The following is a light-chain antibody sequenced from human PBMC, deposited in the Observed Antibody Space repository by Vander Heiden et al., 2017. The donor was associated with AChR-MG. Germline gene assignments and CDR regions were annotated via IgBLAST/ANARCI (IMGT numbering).Light chain of an antibody. Sequence: HSALTQPASVSGSPGHSITVSCTGTSSDIGAYQYVSWYQQHPGKAPKLMIYDVTKRPSGISDRFSGSKSGNTASLTISGLQTEDEADYYCSSYSSSNTRWVFGAGTKLIV. J-gene: IGLJ3*02. CDR2: DVT. CDR3: SSYSSSNTRWV. CDR1: SSDIGAYQY. V-gene: IGLV2-14*03.